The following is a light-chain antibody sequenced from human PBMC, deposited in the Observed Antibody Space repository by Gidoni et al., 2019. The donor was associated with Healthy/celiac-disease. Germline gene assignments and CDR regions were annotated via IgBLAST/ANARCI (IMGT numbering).Light chain of an antibody. CDR2: DVS. CDR1: SSDVGGYNY. Sequence: QSALTQPASVSGAPGQSITISCTGTSSDVGGYNYVSWYQKHPGKAPKLMIYDVSNRPSGVSNRFSGSKSGNTASLTISGLQAEDEADYYCSSYTSSSTWVFGGGTKLTAL. V-gene: IGLV2-14*01. J-gene: IGLJ3*02. CDR3: SSYTSSSTWV.